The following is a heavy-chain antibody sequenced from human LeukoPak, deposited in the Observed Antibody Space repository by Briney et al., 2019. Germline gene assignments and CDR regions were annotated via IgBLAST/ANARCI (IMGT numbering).Heavy chain of an antibody. D-gene: IGHD3-22*01. V-gene: IGHV1-69*05. CDR2: IIPIFGTA. Sequence: GASVKVSCKASGGTFSSYAISWVRQAPGQGLEWMGGIIPIFGTANYAQKFQGRVTITTDESTSTAYMELSSLRSEDTAVCYCARVSNYDSSGYSSRRWFDPWGQGTLVTVSS. CDR1: GGTFSSYA. CDR3: ARVSNYDSSGYSSRRWFDP. J-gene: IGHJ5*02.